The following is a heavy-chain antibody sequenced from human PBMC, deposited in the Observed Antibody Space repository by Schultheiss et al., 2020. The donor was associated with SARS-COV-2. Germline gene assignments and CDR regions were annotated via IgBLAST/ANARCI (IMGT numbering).Heavy chain of an antibody. CDR3: ARAGSGYRVAFDI. CDR2: ISITSFDI. J-gene: IGHJ3*02. V-gene: IGHV3-21*06. D-gene: IGHD3-3*01. Sequence: SCVGSGFTFSNYYMNWVRQAPDKGLEWVASISITSFDIYYADSVKGRFSISRDDAKNSLYLQMNDLRAEDTAVYYCARAGSGYRVAFDIWGQGTMVTVSS. CDR1: GFTFSNYY.